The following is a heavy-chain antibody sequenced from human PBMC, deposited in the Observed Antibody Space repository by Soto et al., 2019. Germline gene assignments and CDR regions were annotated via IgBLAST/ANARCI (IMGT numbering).Heavy chain of an antibody. CDR1: GFTVSSNY. CDR3: ARDRMGPYSGYDY. D-gene: IGHD5-12*01. V-gene: IGHV3-66*01. J-gene: IGHJ4*02. CDR2: IYSGGDT. Sequence: PGGSLRLSCAASGFTVSSNYMSWVRQAPGKGLEWVSIIYSGGDTYYADSVRGRFIISRDNSMNTLYLQMNSLRAEDTAVYYCARDRMGPYSGYDYWGQGTLVTVSS.